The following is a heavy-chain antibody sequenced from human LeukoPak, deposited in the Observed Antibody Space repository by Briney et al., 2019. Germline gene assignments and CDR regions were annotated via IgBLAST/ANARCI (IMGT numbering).Heavy chain of an antibody. D-gene: IGHD3-9*01. CDR2: INHSGST. V-gene: IGHV4-34*01. CDR1: GGSFSGYY. CDR3: AREGDILTGYYDVFDY. J-gene: IGHJ4*02. Sequence: PSETLSLTCAVYGGSFSGYYWSWIRQPPGKGLEWIGEINHSGSTNYNPSLKSRVTISVDTSKNQFSLKLSSVTAADTAVYYCAREGDILTGYYDVFDYWGQGTLVTVSS.